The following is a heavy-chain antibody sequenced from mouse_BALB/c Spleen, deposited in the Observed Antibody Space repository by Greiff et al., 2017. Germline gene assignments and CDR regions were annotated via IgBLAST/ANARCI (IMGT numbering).Heavy chain of an antibody. J-gene: IGHJ4*01. CDR3: ATYGNYAAMDY. CDR1: GFTFSSYA. V-gene: IGHV5-9-4*01. Sequence: EVHLVESGGGLVKPGGSLKLSCAASGFTFSSYAMSWVRQSPEKRLEWVAEISSGGSYTYYPDTVTGRFTISRDNAKNTLYLEMSSLRSEDTAMYYCATYGNYAAMDYWGQGTSVTVSS. CDR2: ISSGGSYT. D-gene: IGHD2-1*01.